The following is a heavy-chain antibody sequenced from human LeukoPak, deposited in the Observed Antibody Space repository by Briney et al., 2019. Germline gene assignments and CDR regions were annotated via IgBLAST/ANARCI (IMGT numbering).Heavy chain of an antibody. Sequence: GGSLRLSCAASGFTFRDYAMSWVRQAPGKGLEWVSTIGASDSTQYGDSVKGRFTLSRDSSKNTVYLQMNSLGAEDTAVYFCARDPGGTFDYWGQGTLVTVSP. J-gene: IGHJ4*02. CDR3: ARDPGGTFDY. CDR2: IGASDST. D-gene: IGHD1-26*01. CDR1: GFTFRDYA. V-gene: IGHV3-23*01.